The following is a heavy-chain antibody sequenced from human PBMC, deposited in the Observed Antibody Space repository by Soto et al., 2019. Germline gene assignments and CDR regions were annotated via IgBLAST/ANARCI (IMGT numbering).Heavy chain of an antibody. CDR1: GGSISSYY. J-gene: IGHJ4*02. CDR2: IYYSGST. V-gene: IGHV4-59*08. CDR3: ARRSYYDSSGYYYDY. Sequence: SETLSLTCTVSGGSISSYYWSWIRQPPGKGLEWIGYIYYSGSTNYNPSLKSRVTISVDTSKNQFSLKLSFVTAADTAVYYCARRSYYDSSGYYYDYWGQGTLVTVSS. D-gene: IGHD3-22*01.